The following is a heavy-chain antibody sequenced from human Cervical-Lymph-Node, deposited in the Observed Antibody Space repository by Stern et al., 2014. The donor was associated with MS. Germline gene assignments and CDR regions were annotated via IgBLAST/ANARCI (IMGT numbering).Heavy chain of an antibody. CDR3: AKAASGSHPTFDP. Sequence: QLQLQESGPGLVKTSETLSLTCAVSGASVTNNIYFWGWIRQPPGKELEWIATISFGGSTYYNPSLKSRAIISKDTSKNQFFLNLTSVTAADTAVYYCAKAASGSHPTFDPWGQGTLVTVSS. D-gene: IGHD5-12*01. J-gene: IGHJ5*02. V-gene: IGHV4-39*01. CDR2: ISFGGST. CDR1: GASVTNNIYF.